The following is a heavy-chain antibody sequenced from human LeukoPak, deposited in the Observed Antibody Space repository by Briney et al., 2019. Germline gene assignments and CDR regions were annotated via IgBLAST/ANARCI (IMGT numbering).Heavy chain of an antibody. CDR3: AREGLRYFDWLLVSYFDY. V-gene: IGHV3-7*01. J-gene: IGHJ4*02. Sequence: GGSLRLSCAASGFTFSSYWMSWVRQAPGKGLEWVANIKQDGSEKYYVDSVKGRFTISRDNAKNSLYLQMNGLRAEDTAVYYCAREGLRYFDWLLVSYFDYWGQGTLVTVSS. CDR2: IKQDGSEK. D-gene: IGHD3-9*01. CDR1: GFTFSSYW.